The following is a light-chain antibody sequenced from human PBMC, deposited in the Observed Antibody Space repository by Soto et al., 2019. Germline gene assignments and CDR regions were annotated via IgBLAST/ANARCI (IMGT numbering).Light chain of an antibody. Sequence: EIVLTQSPVTLSLSPGERATLSCRASQTADSSYLCWYQQKPGQAPRLVIYGATSRATGIPDRFSGSGSGTDFTLTINSLQPEDFGTYYCQQNYNIPITFGPGTRLEIK. CDR3: QQNYNIPIT. J-gene: IGKJ5*01. CDR2: GAT. CDR1: QTADSSY. V-gene: IGKV3-20*01.